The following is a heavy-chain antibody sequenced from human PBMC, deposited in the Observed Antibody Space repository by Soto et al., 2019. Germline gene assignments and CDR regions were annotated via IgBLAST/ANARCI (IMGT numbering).Heavy chain of an antibody. V-gene: IGHV4-59*01. CDR2: IYYSGST. J-gene: IGHJ4*01. CDR1: VASISSYY. Sequence: SVASISSYYWSWIRQPPGKGLEWIGYIYYSGSTNYNPSLKSRVTISVDTSKNQFSLKLSSVTAADTAGYYCARGKLERRGGSLNYDFDDWGHGTLVTVSS. D-gene: IGHD1-1*01. CDR3: ARGKLERRGGSLNYDFDD.